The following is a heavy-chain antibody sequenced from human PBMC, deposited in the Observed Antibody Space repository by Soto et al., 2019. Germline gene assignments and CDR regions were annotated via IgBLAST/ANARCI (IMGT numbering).Heavy chain of an antibody. D-gene: IGHD3-22*01. CDR3: ARESGDSSGYYYFNYYYGMDV. CDR1: GGSFSGYY. CDR2: INHSGST. V-gene: IGHV4-34*01. Sequence: SATLSLTCAVYGGSFSGYYWSWLRQPPGKGLEWIGEINHSGSTNYNPSLKSRVTISVDTSKNQFSLKLSSVTAADTAVYYCARESGDSSGYYYFNYYYGMDVWGQGTTVT. J-gene: IGHJ6*02.